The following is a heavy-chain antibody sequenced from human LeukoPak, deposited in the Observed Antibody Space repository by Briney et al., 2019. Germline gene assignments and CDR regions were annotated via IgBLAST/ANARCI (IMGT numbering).Heavy chain of an antibody. V-gene: IGHV4-4*09. CDR1: GGSISSYY. CDR2: IYTSGST. CDR3: AIGGHWFDP. J-gene: IGHJ5*02. Sequence: PSETLSLTCTVSGGSISSYYWSWIRQPPGKGLEWTGYIYTSGSTNYNPSLKSRVTISVDTSKNQFSLKLSSVTAADTAVYYCAIGGHWFDPWGQGTLVTVSS.